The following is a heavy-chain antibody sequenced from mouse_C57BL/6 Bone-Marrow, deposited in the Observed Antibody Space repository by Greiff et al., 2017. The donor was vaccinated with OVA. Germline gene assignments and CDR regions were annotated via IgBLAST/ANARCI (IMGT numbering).Heavy chain of an antibody. D-gene: IGHD2-3*01. V-gene: IGHV5-12*01. Sequence: EVQLQESGGGLVQPGGSLKLSCAASGFTFSDYYMYWVRQTPEKRLEWVAYISNGGGSTYYPDTVKGRFTISRDNAKNTLYLQMSRLKSEDTAMYYCARHDGYYVDYWGQGTTLTVSS. CDR2: ISNGGGST. J-gene: IGHJ2*01. CDR1: GFTFSDYY. CDR3: ARHDGYYVDY.